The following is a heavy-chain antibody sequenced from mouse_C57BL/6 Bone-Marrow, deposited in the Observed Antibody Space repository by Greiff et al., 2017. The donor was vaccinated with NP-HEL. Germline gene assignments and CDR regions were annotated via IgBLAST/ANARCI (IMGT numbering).Heavy chain of an antibody. Sequence: EVMLVESGGGLLKPGGSLKLSCAASGFTFSDYGMHWVRQAPEKGLEWVAYISSGSSTIYYADTVKGRFTISRDNAKNTLFLQMTSLRSEDTAMYYCARVYYYGSLDYWGQGTTLTVSS. D-gene: IGHD1-1*01. V-gene: IGHV5-17*01. CDR1: GFTFSDYG. CDR2: ISSGSSTI. J-gene: IGHJ2*01. CDR3: ARVYYYGSLDY.